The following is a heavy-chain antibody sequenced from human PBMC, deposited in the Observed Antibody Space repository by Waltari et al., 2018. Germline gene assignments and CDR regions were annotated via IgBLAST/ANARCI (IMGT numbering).Heavy chain of an antibody. CDR2: IKSDGSST. J-gene: IGHJ4*02. Sequence: EVQLVESGGGLVQPGGSLRLSCVASGFIFSTYWMDWVRQAPGKGLVWVSRIKSDGSSTTYADSVKGQFTISRDNAKNTLYLHMNSLRAEDTAVYYCVRENIAAAGLESWGQGTLVTVSS. CDR3: VRENIAAAGLES. CDR1: GFIFSTYW. V-gene: IGHV3-74*01. D-gene: IGHD6-13*01.